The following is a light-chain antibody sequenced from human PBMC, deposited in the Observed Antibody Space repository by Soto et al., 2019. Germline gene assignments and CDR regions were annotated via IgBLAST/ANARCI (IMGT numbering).Light chain of an antibody. V-gene: IGLV2-14*01. CDR2: EVT. Sequence: QSALTQPASVSGSPGQSITISCTGTSSDVGAYNYVSWYQHHPGKVPKLLIYEVTNRPSGVSDRFSGSKSGNTASLTISGLQAEDEADYYCSSKRDSSTLFVFSTGIKVAV. CDR1: SSDVGAYNY. CDR3: SSKRDSSTLFV. J-gene: IGLJ1*01.